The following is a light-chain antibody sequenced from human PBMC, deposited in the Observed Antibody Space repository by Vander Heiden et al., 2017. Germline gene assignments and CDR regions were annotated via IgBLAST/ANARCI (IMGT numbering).Light chain of an antibody. CDR3: QQRDSIPIT. Sequence: DIQMTQSPSSLPASVGDRVTITCRASQSIANYLNWYQQKPGKAPKLLIYAASSLQSGVPSRFSGSGSGTDFTLTITRLQPEDFATYYCQQRDSIPITFGGGTKVEIK. CDR2: AAS. CDR1: QSIANY. J-gene: IGKJ4*01. V-gene: IGKV1-39*01.